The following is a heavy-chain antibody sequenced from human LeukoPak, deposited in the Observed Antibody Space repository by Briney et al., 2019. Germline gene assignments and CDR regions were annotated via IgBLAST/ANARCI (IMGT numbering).Heavy chain of an antibody. D-gene: IGHD3-22*01. V-gene: IGHV4-39*07. CDR1: GFTFSSYT. CDR2: IYYSGST. J-gene: IGHJ4*02. CDR3: ARVTIDATYYYDSSGYYPGYFDY. Sequence: GSLRLSCAASGFTFSSYTMNWVRQPPGKGLEWSGSIYYSGSTYYNPSLKSRVTISVDTSKNQFSLKLSSVTAADTAVYYCARVTIDATYYYDSSGYYPGYFDYWGQGTLVTVSS.